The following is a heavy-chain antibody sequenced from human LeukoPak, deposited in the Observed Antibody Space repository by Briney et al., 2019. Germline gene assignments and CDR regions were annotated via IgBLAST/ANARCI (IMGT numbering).Heavy chain of an antibody. Sequence: GGSLRLSCAASGFTFSSYAMHWVRQAPGKGLEYVSAISSNGGSTYYANSVKGRFTISRDNSKNTLYLQMGSLRAEDMAVYYCARGDSNYGGYYYYYYMNVWGKGTTVTVSS. V-gene: IGHV3-64*01. CDR2: ISSNGGST. CDR1: GFTFSSYA. D-gene: IGHD4-11*01. J-gene: IGHJ6*03. CDR3: ARGDSNYGGYYYYYYMNV.